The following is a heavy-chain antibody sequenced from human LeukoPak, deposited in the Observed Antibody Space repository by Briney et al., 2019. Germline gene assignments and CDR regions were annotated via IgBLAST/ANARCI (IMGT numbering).Heavy chain of an antibody. Sequence: PGGSLRLSCAASGFTFSYYWMHWVRQAPGEGLVWVSRINDDGRTTTYADSVKGRITISRDNAKNTLYLQMSSLRVEDTAVYYCARGDQGVVVVPAAMAGPYWYFDLWGRGTLVTVSS. V-gene: IGHV3-74*03. J-gene: IGHJ2*01. CDR1: GFTFSYYW. CDR2: INDDGRTT. D-gene: IGHD2-2*01. CDR3: ARGDQGVVVVPAAMAGPYWYFDL.